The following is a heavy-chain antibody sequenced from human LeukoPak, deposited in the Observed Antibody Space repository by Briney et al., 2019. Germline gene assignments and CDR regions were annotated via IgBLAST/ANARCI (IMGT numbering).Heavy chain of an antibody. J-gene: IGHJ4*02. CDR1: GGSFSGSY. D-gene: IGHD3-16*01. Sequence: SATLSLTCAVYGGSFSGSYWNRIRQPPGKGLEWIGEINHSGSTNYNPSLKSRVTISIDTSKNQFSLKLRSVTAADTAVYYCTRSPPPGATAYGVVDFWGQGTLVTVSS. V-gene: IGHV4-34*01. CDR2: INHSGST. CDR3: TRSPPPGATAYGVVDF.